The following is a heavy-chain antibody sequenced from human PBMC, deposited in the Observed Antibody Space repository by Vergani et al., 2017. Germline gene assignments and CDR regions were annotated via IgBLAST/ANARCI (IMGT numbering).Heavy chain of an antibody. V-gene: IGHV3-73*02. Sequence: EVQLVESGGGLVQPGGSLTLSCAASGFTFSGSAMHWVRQTSGKGLEWIGRIRDKTYNYATAYAVSVKGRFIISRDDSKNTAYLQMDSLKIEDTAVYYCTRLSETPMVINGFDVWGQGTMVTVSS. D-gene: IGHD5-18*01. CDR3: TRLSETPMVINGFDV. CDR1: GFTFSGSA. CDR2: IRDKTYNYAT. J-gene: IGHJ3*01.